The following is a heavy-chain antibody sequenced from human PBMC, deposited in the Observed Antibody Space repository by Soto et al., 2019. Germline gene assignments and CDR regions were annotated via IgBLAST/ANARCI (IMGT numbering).Heavy chain of an antibody. Sequence: GGSLRLSCVASGFTFSSYAMSWVRQAPGKGLEWVSAISGSGGSTYYADSVKGRFTISRDNSKNTLYLQMNSLRAEDTAVYYCAKDLYYYGSGSKDYWGQGTLVTVSS. CDR1: GFTFSSYA. CDR2: ISGSGGST. D-gene: IGHD3-10*01. CDR3: AKDLYYYGSGSKDY. J-gene: IGHJ4*02. V-gene: IGHV3-23*01.